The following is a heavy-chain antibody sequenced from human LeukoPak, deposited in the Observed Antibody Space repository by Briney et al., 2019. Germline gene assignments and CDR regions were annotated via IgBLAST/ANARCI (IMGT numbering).Heavy chain of an antibody. CDR2: SWNSGSI. D-gene: IGHD1-26*01. CDR3: AKDITVMGAPPYFDY. V-gene: IGHV3-9*01. J-gene: IGHJ4*02. Sequence: SWNSGSIGYADSVKGRFTISRDNAKNSLYLQMNSLRAEDTALYYCAKDITVMGAPPYFDYWGQGTLVTVSS.